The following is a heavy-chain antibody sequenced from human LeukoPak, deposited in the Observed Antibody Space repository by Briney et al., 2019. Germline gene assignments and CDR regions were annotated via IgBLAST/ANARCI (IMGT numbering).Heavy chain of an antibody. CDR1: GFTFDDYA. J-gene: IGHJ6*02. V-gene: IGHV3-9*01. CDR2: ISWNSGSI. CDR3: ASTPAYYYYGMDV. Sequence: GRSLRLSCAASGFTFDDYAMHWVRQAPGKGLEWVSGISWNSGSIGYADSVKGRFTISRDNAKNSLYLQMNSLRAEDTAVYYCASTPAYYYYGMDVWGQGTTVTVSS. D-gene: IGHD2-15*01.